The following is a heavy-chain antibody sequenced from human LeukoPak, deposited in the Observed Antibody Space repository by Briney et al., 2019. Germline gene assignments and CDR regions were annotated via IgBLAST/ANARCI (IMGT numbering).Heavy chain of an antibody. D-gene: IGHD3-10*01. Sequence: TGGSLRLSCAASGFSFSSDSMNWVRQAPGKGLEWVSYISSSGSTILYADSVKGRFTISRDNAKHSLYLQMNSLRDEDTAVYYCAKDRRITMVRGPFDYWGQGTLVTVSS. V-gene: IGHV3-48*02. CDR3: AKDRRITMVRGPFDY. CDR2: ISSSGSTI. J-gene: IGHJ4*02. CDR1: GFSFSSDS.